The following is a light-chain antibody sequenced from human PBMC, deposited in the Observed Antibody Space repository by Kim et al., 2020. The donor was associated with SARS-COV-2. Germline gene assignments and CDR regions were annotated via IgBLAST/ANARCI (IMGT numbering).Light chain of an antibody. Sequence: QRVTISVSGGCSNIGAGYDVHWYQQLPGLAPKLLIYGNDNRPSRIPDRFSGSKSGTSASLAITGLHAEDEADYYCQSYDSSLSDVVFGGGTQLTVL. J-gene: IGLJ2*01. CDR1: CSNIGAGYD. CDR2: GND. V-gene: IGLV1-40*01. CDR3: QSYDSSLSDVV.